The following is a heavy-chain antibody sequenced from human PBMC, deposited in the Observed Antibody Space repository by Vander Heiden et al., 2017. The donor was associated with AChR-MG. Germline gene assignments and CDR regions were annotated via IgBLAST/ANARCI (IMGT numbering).Heavy chain of an antibody. CDR2: INRRGTT. D-gene: IGHD6-19*01. CDR3: AILRGIAVSGTLSCEP. CDR1: GAAAGSFSGYY. J-gene: IGHJ5*02. V-gene: IGHV4-34*01. Sequence: QVQLQQWGAELLKPSETLSLTCAVYGAAAGSFSGYYWSWIRQPPGKGLEWIGEINRRGTTNYNPSLKSRVTVSVDTSKNQFFLRLSSVTAADTAVYYCAILRGIAVSGTLSCEPWGQGTLGTVSS.